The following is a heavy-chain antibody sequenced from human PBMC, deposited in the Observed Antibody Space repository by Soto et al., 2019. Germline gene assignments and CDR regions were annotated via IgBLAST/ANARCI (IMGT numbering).Heavy chain of an antibody. Sequence: QVQLVQSGAEVKKPESSVKVSFKAPGGTFSTYAISWVRQAPGQGLEWMGGIIPMFGTANYAQRFQDRVTITADESTNTGYMELSSLRSEDTAVYFCASGIQLWLRRINNGYSGWGQGTLVTVSS. CDR3: ASGIQLWLRRINNGYSG. CDR1: GGTFSTYA. D-gene: IGHD5-18*01. J-gene: IGHJ4*02. V-gene: IGHV1-69*12. CDR2: IIPMFGTA.